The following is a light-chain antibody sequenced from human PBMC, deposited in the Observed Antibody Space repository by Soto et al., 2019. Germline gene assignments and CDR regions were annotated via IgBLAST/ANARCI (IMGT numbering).Light chain of an antibody. Sequence: DIVMTQSPDSLAVSLGERATINCKSSQSVLYSSNKKHYLAWYQQKPGQPPKLLIYWASTRESGVPDRFSGSGSGTDFTLTISSLEAEDVAAYYCQQHYSTPQTFGQGTKVEIK. CDR3: QQHYSTPQT. CDR1: QSVLYSSNKKHY. J-gene: IGKJ1*01. V-gene: IGKV4-1*01. CDR2: WAS.